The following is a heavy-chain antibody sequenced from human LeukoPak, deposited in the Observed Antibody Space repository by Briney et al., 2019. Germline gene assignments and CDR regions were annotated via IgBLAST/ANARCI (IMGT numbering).Heavy chain of an antibody. D-gene: IGHD2-2*01. J-gene: IGHJ4*02. CDR2: ISGSGGST. CDR1: GFTSSSYA. Sequence: PGGSLRLSCAASGFTSSSYAMSWVRQAPGKGLEWVSAISGSGGSTYYADSVKGRFTISRDNSKDTLYLQMNSLRAEDTAVYYCAKGYCSSTSCYGDYWGQGTLVTVSS. CDR3: AKGYCSSTSCYGDY. V-gene: IGHV3-23*01.